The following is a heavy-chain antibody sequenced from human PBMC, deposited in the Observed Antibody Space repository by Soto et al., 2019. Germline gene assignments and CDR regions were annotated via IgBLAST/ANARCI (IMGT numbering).Heavy chain of an antibody. CDR2: ISYDGSNK. J-gene: IGHJ3*02. CDR1: GFTFSNYA. D-gene: IGHD2-8*01. Sequence: QVQLVESGGGVVQPGTSVRLSCAASGFTFSNYAMHWVRQAPGKGLELVAVISYDGSNKYYGYSGKGRFTISRDNSMRTLYLQMSSLRSDDTAVYYFATLNMVYVGFTVLDIWGQGTVVTVSS. V-gene: IGHV3-30*03. CDR3: ATLNMVYVGFTVLDI.